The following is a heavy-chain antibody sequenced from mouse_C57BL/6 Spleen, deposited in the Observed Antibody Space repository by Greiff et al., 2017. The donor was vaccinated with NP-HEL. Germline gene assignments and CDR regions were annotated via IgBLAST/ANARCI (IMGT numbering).Heavy chain of an antibody. D-gene: IGHD2-3*01. V-gene: IGHV5-16*01. CDR2: INYDGSST. J-gene: IGHJ2*01. Sequence: EVKLVESEGGLVQPGSSIKLSCTASGFTFSDYYMAWVRQVPEKGLEWVANINYDGSSTYYLDSLKSRFIISRDNAKNILYLQMSSLKSEDTATYYCARDLDGYFPYFDYWGQGTTLTVSS. CDR3: ARDLDGYFPYFDY. CDR1: GFTFSDYY.